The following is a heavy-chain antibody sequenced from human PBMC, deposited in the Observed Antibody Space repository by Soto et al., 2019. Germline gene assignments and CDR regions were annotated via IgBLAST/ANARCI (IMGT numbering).Heavy chain of an antibody. Sequence: SVKVSCKASGGTFSSYAISWVRQAPGQGLEWMGGIIPIFGTANYAQKFQGRVTITADESTSTAYMELSSLRSEDTAVYYCAGSYSSSPDWFDPWGQGTLVTVSS. D-gene: IGHD6-6*01. J-gene: IGHJ5*02. V-gene: IGHV1-69*13. CDR2: IIPIFGTA. CDR3: AGSYSSSPDWFDP. CDR1: GGTFSSYA.